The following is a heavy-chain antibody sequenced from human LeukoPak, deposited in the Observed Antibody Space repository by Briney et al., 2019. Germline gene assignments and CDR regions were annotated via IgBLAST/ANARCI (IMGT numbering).Heavy chain of an antibody. Sequence: GASVKVSCKASGYTFTGYYMHWVRQAPGQGLEWMGRIIPILGIANYAQKFQGRVTITADKSTSTAYMELSSLRSEDTAVYYCARGYYDSSGYFTYWGQGTLVTVSS. CDR1: GYTFTGYY. V-gene: IGHV1-69*04. CDR2: IIPILGIA. J-gene: IGHJ4*02. CDR3: ARGYYDSSGYFTY. D-gene: IGHD3-22*01.